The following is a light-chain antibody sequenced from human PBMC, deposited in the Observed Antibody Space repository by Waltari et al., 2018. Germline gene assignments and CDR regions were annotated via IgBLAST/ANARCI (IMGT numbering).Light chain of an antibody. J-gene: IGKJ1*01. CDR1: QSIGSN. Sequence: DIVMTQSPATLSVSPGERATLSCRASQSIGSNLAWYQHKHGQAPRFLIYDASPRATGIPARFSGSGSGTEFTLTISSLQSADFAVYYCQQYNNWPETFGQGTKVEIK. V-gene: IGKV3-15*01. CDR2: DAS. CDR3: QQYNNWPET.